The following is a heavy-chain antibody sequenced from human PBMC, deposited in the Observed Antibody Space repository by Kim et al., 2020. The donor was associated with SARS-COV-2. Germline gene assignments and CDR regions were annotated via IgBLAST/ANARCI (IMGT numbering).Heavy chain of an antibody. CDR1: GGSIASYY. Sequence: SETLSLTCTVSGGSIASYYWSWIRQPPGKGLEWIGYIYYSGSTNYNPSLKSRVTISVSTSRNQFSLKLRSVTAADTAVYYCARSLWVNGCDYWGQGTLVTVSS. CDR3: ARSLWVNGCDY. V-gene: IGHV4-59*01. J-gene: IGHJ4*02. CDR2: IYYSGST. D-gene: IGHD1-26*01.